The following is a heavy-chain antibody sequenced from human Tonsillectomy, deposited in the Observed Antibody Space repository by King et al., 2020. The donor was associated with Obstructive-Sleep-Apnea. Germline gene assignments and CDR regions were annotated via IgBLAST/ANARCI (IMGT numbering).Heavy chain of an antibody. CDR1: GFTFDDYA. CDR2: ISWDGGST. D-gene: IGHD4-17*01. J-gene: IGHJ5*02. Sequence: VQLVESGGVVVQPGGSLRLSCAASGFTFDDYAMHWVRQAPGKGLEWVSLISWDGGSTYYADSVKGRFTISRDNSKNSLSLQMNSLRAKDTALYYCAKDLYGDSGWFDPWGRGTLVTVSS. CDR3: AKDLYGDSGWFDP. V-gene: IGHV3-43D*03.